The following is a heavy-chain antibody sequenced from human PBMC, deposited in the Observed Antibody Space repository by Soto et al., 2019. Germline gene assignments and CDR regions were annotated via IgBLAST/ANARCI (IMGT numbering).Heavy chain of an antibody. CDR3: ARVRFNWNYGLDN. D-gene: IGHD1-7*01. Sequence: QVQLQQWGAGLLKPSETLSLTCAVYGGSFSGYYWSWIRQPPGKGLEWIGEINHSGSTNYNPSLKSRVTISVDTSKSQFSLKLNSLTAADTAVYYCARVRFNWNYGLDNWGLGTMVTVSS. CDR1: GGSFSGYY. CDR2: INHSGST. V-gene: IGHV4-34*01. J-gene: IGHJ3*02.